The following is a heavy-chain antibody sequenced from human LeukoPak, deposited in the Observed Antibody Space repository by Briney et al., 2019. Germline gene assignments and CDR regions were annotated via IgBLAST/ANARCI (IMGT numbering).Heavy chain of an antibody. CDR1: GDSVSSKSAA. Sequence: SQTLSLTCAISGDSVSSKSAAWNWLRQSPSRGLEWLGRTYYRSKWYIEYAVSVKSRLTIKPDTSKNQFSLQLNSVTPEDTAVYYCARLATKEGRDYWGQGTLVTVSS. J-gene: IGHJ4*02. CDR2: TYYRSKWYI. CDR3: ARLATKEGRDY. V-gene: IGHV6-1*01. D-gene: IGHD1-1*01.